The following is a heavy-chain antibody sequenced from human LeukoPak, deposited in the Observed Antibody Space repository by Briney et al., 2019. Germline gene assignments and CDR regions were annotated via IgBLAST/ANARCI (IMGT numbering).Heavy chain of an antibody. J-gene: IGHJ4*02. CDR2: LYYSGST. D-gene: IGHD1-1*01. V-gene: IGHV4-4*02. CDR1: GGSISISTW. CDR3: ARWTTTFLDY. Sequence: PSETLSLTCAVSGGSISISTWWTWIRQPPGEGLEWIGSLYYSGSTYYNPSLKSRVTISIDTSKSQFSLNLSSVTAADTAVYYCARWTTTFLDYWGQGTLVTVSS.